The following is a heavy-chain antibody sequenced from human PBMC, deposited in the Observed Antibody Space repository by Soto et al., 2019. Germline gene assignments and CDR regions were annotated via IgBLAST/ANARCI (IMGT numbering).Heavy chain of an antibody. D-gene: IGHD1-1*01. J-gene: IGHJ4*02. CDR3: VEGWNDF. V-gene: IGHV3-15*01. Sequence: EVHVVESGGDLVEPGGSLRLSCVTSGFMFSSAWMSWVRQAPGKGLEWVARIKSTKDGGARDYAAPVNGRFSISRDDSNSTVYLQMNSLRAEDTALYYCVEGWNDFWGQGTLVTVSS. CDR1: GFMFSSAW. CDR2: IKSTKDGGAR.